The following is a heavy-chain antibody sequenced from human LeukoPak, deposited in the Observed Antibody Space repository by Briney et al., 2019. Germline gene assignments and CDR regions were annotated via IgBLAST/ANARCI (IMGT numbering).Heavy chain of an antibody. Sequence: ASVKVSCKASGYTFTGYYMHWVRQAPGQGLEWMGWINPNSGGTNYAQKSQGRVTMTRDTSISTAYMELSRLRSDDTAVYYCARGLGTSGWYGYYYYYMDVWGKGTTVTISS. CDR1: GYTFTGYY. V-gene: IGHV1-2*02. D-gene: IGHD6-19*01. J-gene: IGHJ6*03. CDR3: ARGLGTSGWYGYYYYYMDV. CDR2: INPNSGGT.